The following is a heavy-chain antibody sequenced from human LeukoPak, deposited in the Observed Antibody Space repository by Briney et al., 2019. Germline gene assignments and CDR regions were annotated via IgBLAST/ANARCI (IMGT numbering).Heavy chain of an antibody. CDR2: INHSGST. CDR3: ARASVVTDY. Sequence: PSETLSLTCAVYGGSFSGYYWSWIRQPPGKGLEWIGEINHSGSTNYNPSLKSRVTISVDTSKNQFSLELSSVTAADTAVYYCARASVVTDYWGQGTLVTVSS. CDR1: GGSFSGYY. V-gene: IGHV4-34*01. D-gene: IGHD4-23*01. J-gene: IGHJ4*02.